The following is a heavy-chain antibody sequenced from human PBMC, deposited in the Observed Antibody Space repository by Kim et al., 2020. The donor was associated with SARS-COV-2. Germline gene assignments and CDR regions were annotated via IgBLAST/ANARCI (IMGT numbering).Heavy chain of an antibody. Sequence: ADSVKGRITIPRDKRKRSLYLQMNSLRTEDTAFYYCVKRRGWAVKGGHFDYWGQGTLVTVSP. J-gene: IGHJ4*02. V-gene: IGHV3-43*01. CDR3: VKRRGWAVKGGHFDY. D-gene: IGHD6-19*01.